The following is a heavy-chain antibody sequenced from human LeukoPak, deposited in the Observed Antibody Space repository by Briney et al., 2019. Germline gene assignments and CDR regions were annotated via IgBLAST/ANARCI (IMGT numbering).Heavy chain of an antibody. Sequence: GGSLRLSCAASGFTVSSNYMNWVRQAPGKGLGWVSVIYSGGSTYYADSVKGRSTISRDNSRNTLYLQMDSLRAEDTAVYYCATSIRYCSGGSCIDYWGQGTLVTVSS. CDR3: ATSIRYCSGGSCIDY. J-gene: IGHJ4*02. D-gene: IGHD2-15*01. V-gene: IGHV3-53*01. CDR2: IYSGGST. CDR1: GFTVSSNY.